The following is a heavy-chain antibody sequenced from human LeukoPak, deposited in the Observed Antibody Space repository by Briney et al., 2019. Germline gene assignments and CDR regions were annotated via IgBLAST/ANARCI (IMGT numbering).Heavy chain of an antibody. CDR1: GGTFSSYA. CDR3: ARGGSEYQLLNWFDP. CDR2: IIPIFGTA. J-gene: IGHJ5*02. Sequence: SVKVSCKASGGTFSSYAISWVRPAPGQGLEWMGGIIPIFGTANYAQKFQGRVTITADKSTSTAYMELSSLRSEDTAVYYCARGGSEYQLLNWFDPWGQGTLVTVSS. V-gene: IGHV1-69*06. D-gene: IGHD2-2*01.